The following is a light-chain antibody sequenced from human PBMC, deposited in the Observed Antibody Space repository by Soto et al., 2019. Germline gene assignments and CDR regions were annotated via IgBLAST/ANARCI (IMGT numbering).Light chain of an antibody. Sequence: DIQMTQSPSSLSASVGDSVTITCRASQDITNFLVWFQQKPGKAPKSLISAASTLRSGVPSRFSGSGSGTSFTLTISSLQPEDVATYYCQQYNSYPVTFGQGTRLEMK. V-gene: IGKV1-16*01. CDR3: QQYNSYPVT. CDR2: AAS. J-gene: IGKJ5*01. CDR1: QDITNF.